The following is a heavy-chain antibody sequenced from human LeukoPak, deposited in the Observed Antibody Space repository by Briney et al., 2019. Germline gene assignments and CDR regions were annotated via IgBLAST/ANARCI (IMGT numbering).Heavy chain of an antibody. V-gene: IGHV3-7*04. CDR2: IKQDGSEK. J-gene: IGHJ6*03. D-gene: IGHD6-19*01. CDR1: GFTFSSYW. CDR3: ARVAVADYYYYYYMDV. Sequence: GSLRLSCAASGFTFSSYWMSWVRQAPGKGLEWVANIKQDGSEKYYVDSVKGRFTISRDNAKNSLYLQMNSLRAEDTAVYYCARVAVADYYYYYYMDVWGKGTTVTVSS.